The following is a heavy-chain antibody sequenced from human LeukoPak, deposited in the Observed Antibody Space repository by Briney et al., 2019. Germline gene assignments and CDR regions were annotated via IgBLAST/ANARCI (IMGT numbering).Heavy chain of an antibody. Sequence: GGSLSLSCAASGFTFSNHAMSWVRQTPGKGLQWVSVISGSGRTTEYADSVKGRFTISRDNSKNTLSLRMNSLSVEDTAIYYCAKNVVVKRYIDYWGQGTLVTVSS. J-gene: IGHJ4*02. D-gene: IGHD2-15*01. CDR3: AKNVVVKRYIDY. V-gene: IGHV3-23*01. CDR1: GFTFSNHA. CDR2: ISGSGRTT.